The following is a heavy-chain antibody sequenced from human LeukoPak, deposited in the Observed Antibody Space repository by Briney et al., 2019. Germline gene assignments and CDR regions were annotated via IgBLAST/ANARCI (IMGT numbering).Heavy chain of an antibody. CDR2: IYYSGST. CDR1: GXSISSYY. V-gene: IGHV4-59*08. J-gene: IGHJ5*02. CDR3: ARSAGITGTRAWFDP. Sequence: KPSETLSLTCTVSGXSISSYYGSWIRQPPGKGLEWIGYIYYSGSTNYNPSLKSRVTISVDTSKNQFSLKLSSVTAADTAVYYCARSAGITGTRAWFDPWGQGTLVTVSS. D-gene: IGHD1-20*01.